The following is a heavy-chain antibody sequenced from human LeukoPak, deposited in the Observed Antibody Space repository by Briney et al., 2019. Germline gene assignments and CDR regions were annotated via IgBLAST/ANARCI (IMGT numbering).Heavy chain of an antibody. V-gene: IGHV3-23*01. CDR2: ISGSGGST. J-gene: IGHJ4*02. CDR3: AKDPGSYYSGPLDY. CDR1: GFTFSSYA. Sequence: GGSLRLSCAASGFTFSSYAMSWVRQAPGKGLEWVSAISGSGGSTYYADSVKGRFTISRDNPKNTLYLQMNSLRAEDTAVYYCAKDPGSYYSGPLDYWGQGTLVTVSS. D-gene: IGHD1-26*01.